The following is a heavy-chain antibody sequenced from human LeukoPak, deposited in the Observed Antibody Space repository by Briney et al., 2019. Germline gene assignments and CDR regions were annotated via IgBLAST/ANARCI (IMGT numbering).Heavy chain of an antibody. V-gene: IGHV4-34*01. CDR1: GGSFSGYY. Sequence: SETLSLTCAVYGGSFSGYYWSWIRQPPGKGREGIGEINHSRSTNYNPSLKSRVTISVDTSKNQFSLKLSSVTAADTAVYYCASPYYYGSGSLVVWGQGTMVTVSS. CDR2: INHSRST. J-gene: IGHJ3*01. D-gene: IGHD3-10*01. CDR3: ASPYYYGSGSLVV.